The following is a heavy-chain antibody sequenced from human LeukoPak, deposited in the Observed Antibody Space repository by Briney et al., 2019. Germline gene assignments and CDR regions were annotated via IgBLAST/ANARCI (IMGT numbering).Heavy chain of an antibody. CDR3: ARDAGSANFDY. CDR1: GFTFSSYS. CDR2: ISSSSSYI. D-gene: IGHD6-6*01. Sequence: GESLRLSCAASGFTFSSYSMNWVRQAPAKGLEWVSSISSSSSYIYYADSVKGRFTISRDNAKNSLYLQMNSLRAEDTAVYYCARDAGSANFDYWGQGTLVTVSS. J-gene: IGHJ4*02. V-gene: IGHV3-21*01.